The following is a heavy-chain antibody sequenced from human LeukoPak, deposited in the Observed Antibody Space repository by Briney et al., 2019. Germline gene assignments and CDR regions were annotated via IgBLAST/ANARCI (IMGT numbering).Heavy chain of an antibody. V-gene: IGHV1-18*01. CDR3: ARDGFRRDDYNSGLDY. CDR1: GYTFTNFG. J-gene: IGHJ4*02. Sequence: GASVKVSCKASGYTFTNFGIGWVRQAPGQGLEWMGWISTYNGHTIYAQKLQGRVTMTTDTSTSTAYMDLRSLRFDDTAVYYCARDGFRRDDYNSGLDYWGQGTLVTVSS. D-gene: IGHD5-24*01. CDR2: ISTYNGHT.